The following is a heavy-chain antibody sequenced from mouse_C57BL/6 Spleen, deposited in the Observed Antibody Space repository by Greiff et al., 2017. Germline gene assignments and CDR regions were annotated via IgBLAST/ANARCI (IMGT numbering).Heavy chain of an antibody. CDR2: INPNNGGT. Sequence: DVKLQESGPELVKPGASVKIPCKASGYTFTDYNMDWVKQSHGKSLEWIGDINPNNGGTIYNQKFKGKATLTVDKSSSTAYMELRSLTSEDTAVYYCARVAWFAYWGQGTLVTVSA. J-gene: IGHJ3*01. CDR3: ARVAWFAY. V-gene: IGHV1-18*01. CDR1: GYTFTDYN.